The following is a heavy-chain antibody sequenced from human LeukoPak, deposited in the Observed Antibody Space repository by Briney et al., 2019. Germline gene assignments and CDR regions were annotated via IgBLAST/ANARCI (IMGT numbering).Heavy chain of an antibody. CDR1: GGSITSGDYY. V-gene: IGHV4-30-4*01. CDR3: ARGLHPNSSPDY. J-gene: IGHJ4*02. CDR2: IYYNGYT. Sequence: KPSETLSLTCTVSGGSITSGDYYWSWIRQPPGKGLEWIGYIYYNGYTYYNPSLKSQITISMDKSRNQFSLKLNSMTAADTAVYYCARGLHPNSSPDYWGQGTLVTVSS. D-gene: IGHD5-18*01.